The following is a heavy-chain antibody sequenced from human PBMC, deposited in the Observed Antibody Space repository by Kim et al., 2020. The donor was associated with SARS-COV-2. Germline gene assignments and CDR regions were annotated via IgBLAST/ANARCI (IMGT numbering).Heavy chain of an antibody. D-gene: IGHD3-10*01. CDR2: IWYDGSQK. J-gene: IGHJ6*02. V-gene: IGHV3-33*08. CDR1: GYIFGSYG. Sequence: GGSLRLSCAASGYIFGSYGIHWVRQAPGKGLEWVAVIWYDGSQKYYADSVKGRFTISRDNRKNTVYLEMNSLRAEDTAVYYCARDPRLGYFGSGNYYYGMDVWGQGTTVTVSS. CDR3: ARDPRLGYFGSGNYYYGMDV.